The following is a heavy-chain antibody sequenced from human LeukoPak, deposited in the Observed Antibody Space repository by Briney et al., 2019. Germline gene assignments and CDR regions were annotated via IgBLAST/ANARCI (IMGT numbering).Heavy chain of an antibody. D-gene: IGHD3-10*01. CDR2: IYYSGST. CDR1: GGSISSSNW. CDR3: AKPAYGSGSYLYYFDY. J-gene: IGHJ4*02. Sequence: SGTLSLTCAVSGGSISSSNWWSWVRQPPVKGLEWIGIIYYSGSTYYNPSLKSRVTISVDTSKNQFSLKLSSVTAADTAVYYCAKPAYGSGSYLYYFDYWGQGTLVAVSS. V-gene: IGHV4-4*02.